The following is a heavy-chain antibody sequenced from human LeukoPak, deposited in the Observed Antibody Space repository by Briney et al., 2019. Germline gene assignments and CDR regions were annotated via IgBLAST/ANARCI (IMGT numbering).Heavy chain of an antibody. D-gene: IGHD5-12*01. CDR1: GFTXSSYS. Sequence: GSLRLSCXASGFTXSSYSMNWVRQAPGKGLEWVSYISSSSSTIYYADSVKGRFTISRGNAKNSLYLQMNSLRAEDTAVYYCARDIGYVNYYYYYGMDVWGQGTTVTVSS. J-gene: IGHJ6*02. CDR2: ISSSSSTI. CDR3: ARDIGYVNYYYYYGMDV. V-gene: IGHV3-48*01.